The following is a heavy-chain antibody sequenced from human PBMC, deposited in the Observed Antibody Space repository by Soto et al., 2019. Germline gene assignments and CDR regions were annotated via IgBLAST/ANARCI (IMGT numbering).Heavy chain of an antibody. CDR2: VYYSGTT. CDR1: GGSVNSGKYY. V-gene: IGHV4-61*01. CDR3: ARGTTLVRGTSIVTTWFDP. Sequence: SETLSLTCTVSGGSVNSGKYYWTWIRQPPGKGLEWMGYVYYSGTTSYNPSLKSRITMSVDTSKNQFSLKVNSVTAADTAVYFCARGTTLVRGTSIVTTWFDPWGQGTLVTVSS. D-gene: IGHD3-10*01. J-gene: IGHJ5*02.